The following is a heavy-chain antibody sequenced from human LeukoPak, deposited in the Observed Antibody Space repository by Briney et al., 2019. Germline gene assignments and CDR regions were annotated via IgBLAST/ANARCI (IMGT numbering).Heavy chain of an antibody. J-gene: IGHJ4*02. Sequence: GRSLRLSCAASGFTFSSYAMHWVRQAPGKGLEWVSAISGSGGSTYYADSVKGRFTISRDNSKNTLYLQMNSLRAEDTAVYYCATPAHSSGWDPFDYWGQGTLVTVSS. CDR2: ISGSGGST. CDR3: ATPAHSSGWDPFDY. CDR1: GFTFSSYA. D-gene: IGHD6-19*01. V-gene: IGHV3-23*01.